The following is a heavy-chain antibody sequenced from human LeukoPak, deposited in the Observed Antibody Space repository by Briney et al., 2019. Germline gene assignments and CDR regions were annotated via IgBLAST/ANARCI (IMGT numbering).Heavy chain of an antibody. CDR3: ARDGQLWFGERPSGFDP. CDR1: GYSISSGYY. Sequence: PSETLSLTCTVSGYSISSGYYWGWIRQPPGKGLEWIGSIYHSGSTNYNPSLKSRVTISVDTSKNQFSLKLSSVTAADTAVYYCARDGQLWFGERPSGFDPWGQGTLVTVSS. V-gene: IGHV4-38-2*02. D-gene: IGHD3-10*01. CDR2: IYHSGST. J-gene: IGHJ5*02.